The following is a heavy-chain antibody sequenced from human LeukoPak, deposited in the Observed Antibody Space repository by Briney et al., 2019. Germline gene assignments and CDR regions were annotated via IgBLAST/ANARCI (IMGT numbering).Heavy chain of an antibody. CDR2: IYYSGSST. CDR1: GGYMSGFF. Sequence: SETLSLTCTVSGGYMSGFFWTWIRQPPGRELEWIGSIYYSGSSTKYNPSLKSRVTISVDTSKSQFSLPLNSAAAADTAVYYCARTSRHFYGSGTNLTPWPAGMDVWGQGTTVTVSS. D-gene: IGHD3-10*01. V-gene: IGHV4-59*01. CDR3: ARTSRHFYGSGTNLTPWPAGMDV. J-gene: IGHJ6*02.